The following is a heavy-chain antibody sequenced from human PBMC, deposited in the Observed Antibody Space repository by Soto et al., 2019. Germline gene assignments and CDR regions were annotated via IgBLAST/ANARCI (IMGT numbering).Heavy chain of an antibody. V-gene: IGHV4-59*08. Sequence: SETLSLTCTVSGGSISSYYWSWIRQPPGKGLEWIGYIYYSGSTNYNPSLKSRVTISVDTSKNQFSLKLSSVTAADTAVYYCARELPGRMVWFDAWGQGKLVNVSS. D-gene: IGHD2-8*01. J-gene: IGHJ5*02. CDR2: IYYSGST. CDR3: ARELPGRMVWFDA. CDR1: GGSISSYY.